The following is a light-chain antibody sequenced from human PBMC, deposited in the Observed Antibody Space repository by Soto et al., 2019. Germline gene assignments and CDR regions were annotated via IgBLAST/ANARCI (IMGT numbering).Light chain of an antibody. CDR1: SSDVGGYNF. CDR3: CSYAGSYTLWV. CDR2: DVS. Sequence: QSALTQPRSVSGSPGQSVAISCTGTSSDVGGYNFVSWYQQHPGKAPKLIIYDVSKRPSGVPDRFSGSKSGNTASLTLSGLQAEYEADYYCCSYAGSYTLWVFGGGTQLTVL. V-gene: IGLV2-11*01. J-gene: IGLJ3*02.